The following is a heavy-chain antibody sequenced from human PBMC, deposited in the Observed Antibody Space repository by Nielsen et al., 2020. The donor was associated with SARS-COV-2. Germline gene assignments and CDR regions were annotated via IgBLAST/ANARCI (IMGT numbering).Heavy chain of an antibody. CDR2: IYSDGST. V-gene: IGHV3-53*01. Sequence: GESLKISCAAPGFTVSRDNMNLVRQAPGKGLEWGSIIYSDGSTYYAGSVKGRLTISRDNSKNTLYLQMNSLRAEDTAVYYCARGGGGMDVWGQGTTVTVSS. D-gene: IGHD3-16*01. J-gene: IGHJ6*02. CDR1: GFTVSRDN. CDR3: ARGGGGMDV.